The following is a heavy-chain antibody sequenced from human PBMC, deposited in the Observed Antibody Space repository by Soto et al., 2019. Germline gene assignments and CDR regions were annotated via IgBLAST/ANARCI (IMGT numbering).Heavy chain of an antibody. CDR2: ISGSGGDT. CDR3: AKVGRGNGDYWYFDL. Sequence: PGGSLRLSCAASGFTFSSFGMSWARQAPGKGLEWVSSISGSGGDTHYADSVKGRFTISRDNSKITLYLQMNSLRADDTAVYFCAKVGRGNGDYWYFDLWGRGTLVTVSS. D-gene: IGHD4-17*01. V-gene: IGHV3-23*01. J-gene: IGHJ2*01. CDR1: GFTFSSFG.